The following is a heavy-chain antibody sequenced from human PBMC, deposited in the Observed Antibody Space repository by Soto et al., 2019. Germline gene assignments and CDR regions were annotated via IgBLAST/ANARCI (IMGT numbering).Heavy chain of an antibody. V-gene: IGHV4-30-2*01. CDR3: AGIDVDTTMDTGIAFDI. Sequence: QLQLQESGSGLVKPSQTLSLTCAVSGGSISSGGYSWSWIRQPPGKGLEWIGYIFHSGNTYYNPSLNSRGTISVDKSKNQCSLNLSSVTAAVTAVYDCAGIDVDTTMDTGIAFDIWGQGTMVTVS. CDR2: IFHSGNT. J-gene: IGHJ3*02. D-gene: IGHD5-18*01. CDR1: GGSISSGGYS.